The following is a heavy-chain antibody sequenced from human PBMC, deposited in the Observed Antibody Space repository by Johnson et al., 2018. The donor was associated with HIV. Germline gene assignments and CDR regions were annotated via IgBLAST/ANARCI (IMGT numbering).Heavy chain of an antibody. D-gene: IGHD4-17*01. V-gene: IGHV3-20*04. CDR3: ARDPLYGDSAEDAFDI. CDR2: INWNGGST. Sequence: VQLVESGGGLVQPGGSLRLSCAASGFTFSNAWMSWVRQALGKGLEWVSGINWNGGSTGYADSVKGRFTISRDNAKNSLYLQMNSLRAEDTALYYCARDPLYGDSAEDAFDIWGQGKMVTVSS. CDR1: GFTFSNAW. J-gene: IGHJ3*02.